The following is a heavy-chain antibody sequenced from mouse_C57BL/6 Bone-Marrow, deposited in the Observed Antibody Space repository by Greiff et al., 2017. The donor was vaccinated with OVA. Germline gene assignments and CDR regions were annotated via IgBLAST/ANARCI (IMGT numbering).Heavy chain of an antibody. J-gene: IGHJ2*01. CDR1: GYAFSSSW. D-gene: IGHD1-1*01. CDR2: IYPGDGDT. Sequence: QVQLQQSGPELVKPGASVKISCKASGYAFSSSWMNWVKQRPGKGLEWIGRIYPGDGDTNYNGKFKGKATLTADKSSSTAYMQLSSLTSEDSAVYFCARFEFPIYYYGSSLDYWGQGTTLTVSS. CDR3: ARFEFPIYYYGSSLDY. V-gene: IGHV1-82*01.